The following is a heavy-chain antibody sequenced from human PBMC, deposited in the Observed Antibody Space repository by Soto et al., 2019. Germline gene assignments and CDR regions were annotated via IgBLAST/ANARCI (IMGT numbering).Heavy chain of an antibody. CDR1: GFTFSSYA. J-gene: IGHJ4*02. V-gene: IGHV3-23*01. D-gene: IGHD3-9*01. CDR3: AKEGSATGYADY. Sequence: EVQLLESGGGLVQPGGSLRLSCAASGFTFSSYAMSWLRQAPGKGLEWVSPISRSGGSTYYIDSVKGRFTISRDNSKSTLYLQMNSLRAEETAVYYCAKEGSATGYADYWGQGTLVTVSS. CDR2: ISRSGGST.